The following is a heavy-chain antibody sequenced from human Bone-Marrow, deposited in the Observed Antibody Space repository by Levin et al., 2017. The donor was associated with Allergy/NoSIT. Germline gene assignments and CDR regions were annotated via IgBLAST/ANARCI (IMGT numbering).Heavy chain of an antibody. V-gene: IGHV1-69*13. CDR1: GDTFSSYV. D-gene: IGHD2-21*02. CDR3: ARGYSCGGDCYSFLH. J-gene: IGHJ4*02. CDR2: IIPMFGTP. Sequence: ASVKVSCKASGDTFSSYVIAWVRQAPGQGLEWMGGIIPMFGTPHYAQSFQGRVAINADESTSTAYMDMSSLRSEDTAAYFCARGYSCGGDCYSFLHWGQGTLITVSS.